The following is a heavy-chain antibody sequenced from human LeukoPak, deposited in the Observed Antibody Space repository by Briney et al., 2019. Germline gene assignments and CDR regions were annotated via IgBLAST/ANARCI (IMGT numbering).Heavy chain of an antibody. Sequence: PGGSLRLSCAASGFTFSNCAMLWVRQAPGKGLEWVSIISGSGYITYYADSVKGRFTISRDNSKNTLYLQMNSLRAEDTALYYCVKGGIAVTGTDSFDYWGQGTLVTVSS. CDR2: ISGSGYIT. V-gene: IGHV3-23*01. CDR1: GFTFSNCA. CDR3: VKGGIAVTGTDSFDY. J-gene: IGHJ4*02. D-gene: IGHD6-19*01.